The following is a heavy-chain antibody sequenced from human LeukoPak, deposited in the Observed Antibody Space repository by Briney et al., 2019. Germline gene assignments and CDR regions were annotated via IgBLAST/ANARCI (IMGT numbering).Heavy chain of an antibody. D-gene: IGHD3-16*01. J-gene: IGHJ5*02. V-gene: IGHV4-31*03. CDR1: GGSISSGGYY. Sequence: PSETLSLTCTVSGGSISSGGYYWSWIRQHPGKGLEWIGYIYYSGSPYYNPSLKSRVTISVDTSKNQFSLKLSSVTAADTAVYYCARDTGEYEISWGQGTLVTVSS. CDR2: IYYSGSP. CDR3: ARDTGEYEIS.